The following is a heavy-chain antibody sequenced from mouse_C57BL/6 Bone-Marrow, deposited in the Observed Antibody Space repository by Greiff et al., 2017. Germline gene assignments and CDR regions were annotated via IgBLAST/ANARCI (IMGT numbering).Heavy chain of an antibody. CDR1: GFTFSSYA. CDR3: ASSTVVAPMHY. CDR2: ISDGGSYT. Sequence: EVQLVESGGGLVKPGGSLKLSCAASGFTFSSYAMSWVRQTPEKRLEWVATISDGGSYTYYPDNVKGRFTISRDNAKNNLYLQMSHLKSEDTAMYYCASSTVVAPMHYWGQGTSVTVSS. D-gene: IGHD1-1*01. J-gene: IGHJ4*01. V-gene: IGHV5-4*01.